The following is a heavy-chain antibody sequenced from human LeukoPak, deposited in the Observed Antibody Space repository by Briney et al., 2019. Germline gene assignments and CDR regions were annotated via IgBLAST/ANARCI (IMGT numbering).Heavy chain of an antibody. CDR1: GFTVSSSY. D-gene: IGHD2-15*01. CDR3: ARGYCSGGSCPYYYYYGMDV. J-gene: IGHJ6*02. Sequence: GGSLRLSCAASGFTVSSSYMTWVRQAPEKGLDWVSVISGSAHKIRYADSVKGRFTISRDNSENIVYLQMNSLRAEDTAVYYCARGYCSGGSCPYYYYYGMDVWGQGTTVTVSS. V-gene: IGHV3-53*01. CDR2: ISGSAHKI.